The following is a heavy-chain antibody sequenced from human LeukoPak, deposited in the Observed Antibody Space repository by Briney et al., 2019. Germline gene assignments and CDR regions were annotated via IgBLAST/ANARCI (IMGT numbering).Heavy chain of an antibody. CDR3: ARDYYYDSSGYYYRADAFDI. CDR2: ISYDGSNK. V-gene: IGHV3-30*04. CDR1: GFTFSSYA. D-gene: IGHD3-22*01. J-gene: IGHJ3*02. Sequence: GGSLRLSCAASGFTFSSYAMTWVRQAPGKGLEWVAVISYDGSNKYYADSVKGRFTISRDNSNNTLYLQMNSLRAEDTAVYYCARDYYYDSSGYYYRADAFDIWGQGTMVTVSS.